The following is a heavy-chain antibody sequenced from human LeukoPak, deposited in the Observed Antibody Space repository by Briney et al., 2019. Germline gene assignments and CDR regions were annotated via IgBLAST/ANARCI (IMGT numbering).Heavy chain of an antibody. CDR1: GFTFSSYW. CDR2: IKQDGSEK. Sequence: GGSLRLSCAASGFTFSSYWMSWVRQAPGKGLEWVANIKQDGSEKYYVVSVKGRFTISRDNSKNTLYLQMNSLRAEDTAVYYCAKDGYGDFKFDYWGQGTLVTVSS. CDR3: AKDGYGDFKFDY. J-gene: IGHJ4*02. V-gene: IGHV3-7*01. D-gene: IGHD4-17*01.